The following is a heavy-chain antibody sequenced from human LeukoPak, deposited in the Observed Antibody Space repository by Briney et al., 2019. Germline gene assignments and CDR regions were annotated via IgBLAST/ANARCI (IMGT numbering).Heavy chain of an antibody. CDR2: IYYSGST. CDR1: GGSISSSSYY. Sequence: PSETLFLTCTVSGGSISSSSYYWGWIRQPPGKGLEWIGSIYYSGSTYYNPSLKSRVTISVDTSKNQFSLKLSSVTAADTAVYYCARLSRMNGLTLPRDYYYMDVWGKGTTVTISS. D-gene: IGHD2-15*01. CDR3: ARLSRMNGLTLPRDYYYMDV. V-gene: IGHV4-39*01. J-gene: IGHJ6*03.